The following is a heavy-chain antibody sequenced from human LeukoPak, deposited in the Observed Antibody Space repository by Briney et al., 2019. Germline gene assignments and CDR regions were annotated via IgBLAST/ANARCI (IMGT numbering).Heavy chain of an antibody. V-gene: IGHV3-23*01. D-gene: IGHD4-23*01. J-gene: IGHJ5*02. CDR3: AKRTVDSSST. CDR1: GFTFSNYA. Sequence: PGGSLRLSCAASGFTFSNYAMTWVRQAPGKGLEWVSSNSGSGDDTYYADSVKGRFTISRDNSKNTLYLQMNSLRAEDTAVYYCAKRTVDSSSTWGQGTLVTVSS. CDR2: NSGSGDDT.